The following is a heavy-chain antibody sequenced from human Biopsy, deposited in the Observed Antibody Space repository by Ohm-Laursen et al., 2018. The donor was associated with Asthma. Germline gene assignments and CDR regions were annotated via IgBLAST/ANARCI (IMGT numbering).Heavy chain of an antibody. CDR2: IRGNDGST. Sequence: SLRLSCAASGFTFSSYSMNWVRQAPGKGLEWVSGIRGNDGSTYYADSVKGRFTISRDNFKRTLYLQMNSLRAEDTAVYYCARSIYDFWSGYYGMDVWGQGTTVTVSS. V-gene: IGHV3-23*01. D-gene: IGHD3-3*01. J-gene: IGHJ6*02. CDR1: GFTFSSYS. CDR3: ARSIYDFWSGYYGMDV.